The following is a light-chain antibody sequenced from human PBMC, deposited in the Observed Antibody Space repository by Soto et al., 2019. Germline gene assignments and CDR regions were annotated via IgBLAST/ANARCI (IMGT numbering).Light chain of an antibody. J-gene: IGKJ1*01. CDR2: KAS. Sequence: DIQMTQSPPILSASVGDRVTVTCRASQSINTCVAWYQQKPGKAPYLLIYKASTLAVGVPARFSGTGSGTDFTLTISSVQPDDFAAYYCQQYHSYPSTFGQGTKV. V-gene: IGKV1-5*03. CDR3: QQYHSYPST. CDR1: QSINTC.